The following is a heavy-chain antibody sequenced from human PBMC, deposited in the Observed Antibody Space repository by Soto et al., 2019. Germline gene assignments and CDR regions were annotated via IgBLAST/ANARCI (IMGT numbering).Heavy chain of an antibody. V-gene: IGHV4-34*01. CDR2: INHSGST. CDR3: ARAGLSGGYSYGYSHYFDY. D-gene: IGHD5-18*01. J-gene: IGHJ4*02. Sequence: RSLTCAVYGGSFSGYYWSWIRQPPGKGLEWIGEINHSGSTNYNPSLKSRVTISVDTSKNQFSLKLSSVTAADTAVYYCARAGLSGGYSYGYSHYFDYWGQGTLVTVSS. CDR1: GGSFSGYY.